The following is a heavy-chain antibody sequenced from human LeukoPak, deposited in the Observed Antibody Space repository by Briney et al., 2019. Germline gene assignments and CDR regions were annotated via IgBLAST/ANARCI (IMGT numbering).Heavy chain of an antibody. V-gene: IGHV3-23*01. CDR2: ISGSGGST. D-gene: IGHD1-20*01. J-gene: IGHJ6*03. Sequence: GGSLRLSCAVSGLTFRSYALSWVRQAPGKGLEWVSAISGSGGSTYYADSVKGRFTISRDNSKNTLYLQMNSRRAEDTAVYYCAKYAVVITGSYYYYYYMDVWGKGTTVTVSS. CDR1: GLTFRSYA. CDR3: AKYAVVITGSYYYYYYMDV.